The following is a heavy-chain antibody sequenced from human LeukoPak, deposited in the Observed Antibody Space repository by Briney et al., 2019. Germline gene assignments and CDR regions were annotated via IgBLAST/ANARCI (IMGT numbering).Heavy chain of an antibody. V-gene: IGHV3-23*01. D-gene: IGHD3-10*01. Sequence: GGSLRLSCVASGFAFSSYGMSWVRQAPGKGLEWVSAISGRGANTYYADSVKGRFTMSRDNSKNTLYLQMNSLRVGDTAVFYCAKDLNYFGSGSYGFSEVYYYYGMDVWGPGTTVTVSS. CDR2: ISGRGANT. J-gene: IGHJ6*02. CDR3: AKDLNYFGSGSYGFSEVYYYYGMDV. CDR1: GFAFSSYG.